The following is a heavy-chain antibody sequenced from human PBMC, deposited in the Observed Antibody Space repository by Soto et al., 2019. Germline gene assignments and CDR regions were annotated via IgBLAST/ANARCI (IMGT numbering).Heavy chain of an antibody. V-gene: IGHV1-69*01. CDR3: AREAGYTYGYGFDY. Sequence: QVQLVQSGAEVKKPGSSVRVSCKASGGTFGNHAISWVRQAPGQGLEWLGGIIPVLGVGDNAQNFQGRVIITADASTSTAYLELSSLRSEDTALYYCAREAGYTYGYGFDYWGQGILVTVSS. CDR1: GGTFGNHA. D-gene: IGHD5-18*01. J-gene: IGHJ4*02. CDR2: IIPVLGVG.